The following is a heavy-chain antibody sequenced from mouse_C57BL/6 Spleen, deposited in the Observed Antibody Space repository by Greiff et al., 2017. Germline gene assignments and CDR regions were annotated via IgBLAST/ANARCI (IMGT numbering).Heavy chain of an antibody. CDR1: GFTFSSYA. D-gene: IGHD2-5*01. Sequence: EVKLMESGGGLVKPGGSLKLSCAASGFTFSSYAMSWVRQTPEKRLEWVATISDGGSYTYYPDNVKGRFTISRDNAKNNLYLQMSHLKSEDTAMYYCAREVYSNYVGAMDYWGQGTSVTVSS. J-gene: IGHJ4*01. CDR2: ISDGGSYT. V-gene: IGHV5-4*01. CDR3: AREVYSNYVGAMDY.